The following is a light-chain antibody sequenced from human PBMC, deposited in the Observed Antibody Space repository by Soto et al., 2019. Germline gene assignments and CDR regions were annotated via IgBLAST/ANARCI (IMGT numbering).Light chain of an antibody. V-gene: IGKV4-1*01. CDR1: QSVLYSSNNKNY. CDR3: QQYYSTPGT. J-gene: IGKJ1*01. Sequence: DIVMTQSPDSLAVSLGERATINCKSSQSVLYSSNNKNYLAWYQQEPGQPPKLLIYWASTRESGVPDRFSGSGSGTDFTLTISSLQAEDVAVYYCQQYYSTPGTFGQGTKVDIK. CDR2: WAS.